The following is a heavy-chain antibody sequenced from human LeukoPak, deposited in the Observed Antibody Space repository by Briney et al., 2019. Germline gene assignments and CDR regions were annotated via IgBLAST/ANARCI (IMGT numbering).Heavy chain of an antibody. CDR1: GYTFTSYG. J-gene: IGHJ4*02. Sequence: GASVKVSCKASGYTFTSYGISWVRQAPGQGLEWMGWISAYNGNTNYAQKLQGRVTMTTDTSTSTAYMELRSLRSDDTAVYYCARVFFWSGYYTGPGFDYWGQGTLVTVSS. V-gene: IGHV1-18*01. CDR3: ARVFFWSGYYTGPGFDY. CDR2: ISAYNGNT. D-gene: IGHD3-3*01.